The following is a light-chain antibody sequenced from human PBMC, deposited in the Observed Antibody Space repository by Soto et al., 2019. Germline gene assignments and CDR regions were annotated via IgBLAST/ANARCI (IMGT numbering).Light chain of an antibody. J-gene: IGLJ1*01. CDR2: DVS. CDR1: SSDVGGYNY. Sequence: QLVLTQPRSVSGSPGQSVTISCTGTSSDVGGYNYVSWYQQHPGKAPKLMISDVSKRPSGVPDRFSGSKSGNTASLTISGLQAEDEADYYCCSYAGNYYVFGTGTKLTVL. CDR3: CSYAGNYYV. V-gene: IGLV2-11*01.